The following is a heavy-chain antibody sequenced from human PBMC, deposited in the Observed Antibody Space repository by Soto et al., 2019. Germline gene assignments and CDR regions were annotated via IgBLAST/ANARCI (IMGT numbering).Heavy chain of an antibody. V-gene: IGHV4-31*03. D-gene: IGHD6-6*01. CDR3: ARQGKQLVHLKFDY. J-gene: IGHJ4*02. CDR2: IYYSGST. Sequence: SETLSLTCTVSGGSISSGGYYWSWIRQHPGKGLEWIGYIYYSGSTYYNPSLKSRVTISVDTSKNQFSLKLSSVTAADTAVYYCARQGKQLVHLKFDYWGQGTLVTVSS. CDR1: GGSISSGGYY.